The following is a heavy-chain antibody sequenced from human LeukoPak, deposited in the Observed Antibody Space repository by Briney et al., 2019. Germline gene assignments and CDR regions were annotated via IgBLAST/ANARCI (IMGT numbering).Heavy chain of an antibody. CDR1: GFTLSDYY. J-gene: IGHJ3*02. D-gene: IGHD3-22*01. V-gene: IGHV3-11*01. CDR2: ISSSGSTI. CDR3: ARRNYYDSSDI. Sequence: PGGALRLSCAASGFTLSDYYMSWIRQAPAKGLEWVSYISSSGSTIYYAVSVKGQFTISRDDAKNSLYLQMNRLRAEDTAVYYCARRNYYDSSDIWGQGTMVTVSS.